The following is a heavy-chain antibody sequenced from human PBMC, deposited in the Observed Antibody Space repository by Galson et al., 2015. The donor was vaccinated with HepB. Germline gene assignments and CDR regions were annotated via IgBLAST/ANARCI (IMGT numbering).Heavy chain of an antibody. D-gene: IGHD3-10*01. CDR2: ISYDGSNK. J-gene: IGHJ6*02. Sequence: SLRLSCAASGFTLSSYAMHWVRQAPGKGLEWVAVISYDGSNKYYADSVKGRFTISRDNSKNTLYLQMNSLRAEDTAVYYCARGFGERSTYYYGMDVWGQGTTVTVSS. V-gene: IGHV3-30*04. CDR3: ARGFGERSTYYYGMDV. CDR1: GFTLSSYA.